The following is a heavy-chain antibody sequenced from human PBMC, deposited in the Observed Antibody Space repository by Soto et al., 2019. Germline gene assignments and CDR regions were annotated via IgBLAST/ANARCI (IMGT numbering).Heavy chain of an antibody. J-gene: IGHJ5*02. CDR3: ARDGYQLPADWFDP. CDR2: IYHSGST. V-gene: IGHV4-38-2*02. CDR1: GYSISSGYY. D-gene: IGHD2-2*01. Sequence: SETLSLTCAVSGYSISSGYYWGCIRQPPGKGLEWIGSIYHSGSTYYNPSLKSRVTISVDTSKNQFSLKLSSVTATDTAVYYCARDGYQLPADWFDPWGQGTLVTVSS.